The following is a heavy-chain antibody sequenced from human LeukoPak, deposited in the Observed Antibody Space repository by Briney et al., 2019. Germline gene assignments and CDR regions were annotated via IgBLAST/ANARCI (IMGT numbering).Heavy chain of an antibody. D-gene: IGHD3-3*01. V-gene: IGHV3-30*03. CDR3: ARDGLLRFLEWLPFYYGLDV. CDR1: GFTFSSYG. Sequence: GGSLRLSCAASGFTFSSYGMHWVRQAPGKGLEWVAVISYDGSNKYYADSVKGRFTIPRDNSKNTLYLQMNSPRAEDTAVYYCARDGLLRFLEWLPFYYGLDVWGQGTTVTVSS. CDR2: ISYDGSNK. J-gene: IGHJ6*02.